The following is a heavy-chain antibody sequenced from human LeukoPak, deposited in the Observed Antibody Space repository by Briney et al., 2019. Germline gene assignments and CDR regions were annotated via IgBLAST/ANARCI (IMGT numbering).Heavy chain of an antibody. Sequence: PGGSLRLSCAASGFTFSSYGMHWVRQAPGKGLEWVSYISSSGSTIYYADSVKGRFTISRDNAKNSLYLQMNSLRAEDTAIYYCARGVDTAMVYNDYWGQGTLVTVSS. V-gene: IGHV3-48*04. CDR3: ARGVDTAMVYNDY. J-gene: IGHJ4*02. CDR2: ISSSGSTI. D-gene: IGHD5-18*01. CDR1: GFTFSSYG.